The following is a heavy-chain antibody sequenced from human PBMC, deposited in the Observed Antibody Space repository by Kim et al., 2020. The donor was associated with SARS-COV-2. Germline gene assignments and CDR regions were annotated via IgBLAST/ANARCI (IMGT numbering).Heavy chain of an antibody. CDR3: ARVIRQWAYYYGMDV. V-gene: IGHV3-48*02. Sequence: DSVKGRFTISRDNAKNSLYLQMNSLRDEDTAVYYCARVIRQWAYYYGMDVWGQGTTVTVSS. D-gene: IGHD6-19*01. J-gene: IGHJ6*02.